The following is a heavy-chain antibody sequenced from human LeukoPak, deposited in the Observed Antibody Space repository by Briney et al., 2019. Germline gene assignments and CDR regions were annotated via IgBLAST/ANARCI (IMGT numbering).Heavy chain of an antibody. CDR2: INHSGGT. CDR1: GGSFSGYY. V-gene: IGHV4-34*01. J-gene: IGHJ4*02. D-gene: IGHD3-22*01. CDR3: ARGYFGYYYDSSGYGH. Sequence: SETLSLTCAVYGGSFSGYYWSWIRQPPGKGLEWIGEINHSGGTNYNPSLKSRVTISVDTSKNQFSLKLSSVTAADTAVYYCARGYFGYYYDSSGYGHWGQGTLVTVSS.